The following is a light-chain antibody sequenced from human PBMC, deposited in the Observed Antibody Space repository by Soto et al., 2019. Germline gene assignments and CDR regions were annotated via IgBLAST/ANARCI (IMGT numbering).Light chain of an antibody. CDR1: SSDVGGYEH. V-gene: IGLV2-14*01. CDR2: EVI. J-gene: IGLJ3*02. CDR3: NSYTPTSTFRL. Sequence: QSALTQPASVSGSPGQSITISCTGTSSDVGGYEHVSWYQQHAGKAPKLMIYEVINRPSGVSHRFSVSQAGNTAGLTISGLQAEDSAAYSCNSYTPTSTFRLLGGGTKLTVL.